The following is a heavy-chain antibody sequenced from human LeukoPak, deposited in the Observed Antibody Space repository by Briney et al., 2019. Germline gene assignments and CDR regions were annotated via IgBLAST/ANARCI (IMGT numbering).Heavy chain of an antibody. V-gene: IGHV4-34*01. Sequence: PSETLSLTCAVSGGSFSGYYWSWIRQPPPKGLEWIGEINHSGSTNYNPSLKSRVTISVDTSKNQFSLKLSSVTAADTAVYYCARDSEMATIPLGYWGQGTLVTVSS. CDR3: ARDSEMATIPLGY. CDR1: GGSFSGYY. CDR2: INHSGST. J-gene: IGHJ4*02. D-gene: IGHD5-24*01.